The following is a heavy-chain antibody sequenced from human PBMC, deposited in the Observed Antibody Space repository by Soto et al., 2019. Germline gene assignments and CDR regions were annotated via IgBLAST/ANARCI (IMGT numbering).Heavy chain of an antibody. CDR1: GGSISSSSYY. J-gene: IGHJ5*02. V-gene: IGHV4-39*01. CDR2: IYYSGST. CDR3: ARHASTDTIFGVVIGGWFDP. Sequence: QLLESGPGLVKPSETLSLTCTVSGGSISSSSYYWGWIRQPPGKGLEWIGSIYYSGSTYYNPSLKSRVTISVDTSKNQFSLKLSSVTAADTAVYYCARHASTDTIFGVVIGGWFDPWGQGTLVTVSS. D-gene: IGHD3-3*01.